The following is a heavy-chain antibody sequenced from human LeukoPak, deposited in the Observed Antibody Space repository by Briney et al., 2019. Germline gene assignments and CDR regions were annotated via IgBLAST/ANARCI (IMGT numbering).Heavy chain of an antibody. Sequence: SETLSLTCAVYGGSFSGYYWSWIRQPPGKGLEWIGEINHSGSTNYNPSLKSRVTISVDTSKNQFSLKLSSVTAADKAVYYCARGWVDFWSGYSIGRFDYWGQGTLVTVSS. CDR2: INHSGST. CDR1: GGSFSGYY. D-gene: IGHD3-3*01. CDR3: ARGWVDFWSGYSIGRFDY. V-gene: IGHV4-34*01. J-gene: IGHJ4*02.